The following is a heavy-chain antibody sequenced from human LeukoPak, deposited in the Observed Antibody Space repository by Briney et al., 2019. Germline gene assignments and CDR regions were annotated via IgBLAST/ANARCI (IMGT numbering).Heavy chain of an antibody. CDR3: ARETYSSSFFDP. CDR1: GGSISSSSYY. CDR2: IYYSGST. D-gene: IGHD6-13*01. V-gene: IGHV4-39*07. J-gene: IGHJ5*02. Sequence: SETLSLTCTVSGGSISSSSYYWGWIRQPPGKGLEWIGSIYYSGSTYYNPSLKSRVTISVDTSKNQFSLNLSSVTAADTAVYSCARETYSSSFFDPWGQGTLVTVSS.